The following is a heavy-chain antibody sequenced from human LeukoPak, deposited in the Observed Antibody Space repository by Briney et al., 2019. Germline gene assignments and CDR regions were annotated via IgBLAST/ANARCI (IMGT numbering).Heavy chain of an antibody. D-gene: IGHD4-17*01. CDR1: GGSIGSYY. V-gene: IGHV4-59*01. CDR2: IYYSGST. J-gene: IGHJ4*02. Sequence: KPSETLSLTCTVSGGSIGSYYWSWIRQPPGKGLEWIGNIYYSGSTNYNPSLKSRVTISVDTSKNQFSLKLSSVTAADTAVYYCAKRLAAVTSSPFDYWGQGTLVTVSS. CDR3: AKRLAAVTSSPFDY.